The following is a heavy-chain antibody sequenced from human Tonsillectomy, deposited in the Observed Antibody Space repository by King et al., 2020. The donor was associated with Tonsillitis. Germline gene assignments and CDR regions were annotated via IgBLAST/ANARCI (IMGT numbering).Heavy chain of an antibody. Sequence: VQLVESGGGVVQPGGSLRLSCTASGYTFRSYGMHWVRQAPGKGLEWVAFIRYDGSNKYYADSVKGRFTVSRDNSKNTLYLQMNSLRAEDTAVYYCAEPVKVWDYFGMDVWGQGTTVTVSS. J-gene: IGHJ6*01. CDR2: IRYDGSNK. CDR1: GYTFRSYG. D-gene: IGHD4-17*01. V-gene: IGHV3-30*02. CDR3: AEPVKVWDYFGMDV.